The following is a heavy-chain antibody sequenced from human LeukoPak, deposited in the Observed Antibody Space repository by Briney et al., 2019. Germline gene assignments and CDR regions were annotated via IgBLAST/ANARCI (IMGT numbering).Heavy chain of an antibody. Sequence: PGGALRLSCAASGFPFRRYRMKRGREGPGKGLEWVSSISSSSSYIYYADSVKGRFTISRDNAKNSLYLQMNSLRAEDTAVYYCAREEDWGQGTLVTVSS. J-gene: IGHJ4*02. CDR2: ISSSSSYI. CDR3: AREED. CDR1: GFPFRRYR. V-gene: IGHV3-21*01.